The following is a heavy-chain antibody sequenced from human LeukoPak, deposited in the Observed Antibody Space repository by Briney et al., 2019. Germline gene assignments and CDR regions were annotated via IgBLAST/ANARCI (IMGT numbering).Heavy chain of an antibody. Sequence: GGTLRLSCAASGFTFTGYGMNWVRQVPGKGLEWVSSIDGGGGGTYYADSVKGRFTISRDDSKNTLSLQMNSLRAEDTATYYCAKDLQQWLAHDAFDIWGRGTMVTVSS. J-gene: IGHJ3*02. CDR1: GFTFTGYG. V-gene: IGHV3-23*01. CDR3: AKDLQQWLAHDAFDI. D-gene: IGHD6-19*01. CDR2: IDGGGGGT.